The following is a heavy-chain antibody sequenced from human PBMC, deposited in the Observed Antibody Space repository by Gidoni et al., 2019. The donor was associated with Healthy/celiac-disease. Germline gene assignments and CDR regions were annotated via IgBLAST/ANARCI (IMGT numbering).Heavy chain of an antibody. CDR1: GFTFSSYS. Sequence: EVQLVEYGGGLVQPGGALRLSCAASGFTFSSYSMNWVRQAQGKGMGWVSYISSSSSSIYDAESVKGRFTISRDNANNSLYLQMNSLRAEDTAVYYCARGSSSGYYYWGQGTLVTVSS. CDR2: ISSSSSSI. D-gene: IGHD3-22*01. V-gene: IGHV3-48*04. CDR3: ARGSSSGYYY. J-gene: IGHJ4*02.